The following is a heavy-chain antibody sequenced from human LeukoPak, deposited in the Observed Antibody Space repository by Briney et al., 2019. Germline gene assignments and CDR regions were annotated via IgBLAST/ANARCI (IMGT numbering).Heavy chain of an antibody. Sequence: GSLRLSCAASGFTFSSYAMSWVRQAPGKGLEWIGEINHSGSTNYNPSLKSRVTISVDTSKNQFSLKLSSVTAADTAVYYCARGKKEVWYRITMPYYFDYWGQGTLVTVSS. J-gene: IGHJ4*02. CDR1: GFTFSSYA. CDR3: ARGKKEVWYRITMPYYFDY. CDR2: INHSGST. D-gene: IGHD3-10*01. V-gene: IGHV4-34*01.